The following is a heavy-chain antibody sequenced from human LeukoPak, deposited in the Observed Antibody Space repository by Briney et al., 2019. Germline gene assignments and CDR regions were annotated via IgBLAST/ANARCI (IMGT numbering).Heavy chain of an antibody. J-gene: IGHJ6*02. V-gene: IGHV3-30*04. CDR1: GFTFSSYA. Sequence: GRSLRLSCAASGFTFSSYAMHWVRQAPGKGLEWVAVISYDGSNKYYADSVKGRFTISRDNSKNTLYLQMNSLRAEDTAVYYCGRDNTHLMDVWGQGTTVTVSS. CDR2: ISYDGSNK. CDR3: GRDNTHLMDV.